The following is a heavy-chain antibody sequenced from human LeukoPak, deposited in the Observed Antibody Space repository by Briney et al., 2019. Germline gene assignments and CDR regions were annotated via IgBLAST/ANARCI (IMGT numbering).Heavy chain of an antibody. Sequence: ASVKVSCKASGYTFTGYYMHWVRQAPGQGLEWMGWINPKTGGTNYAQKFRGRVTMTRDTSINTAYMELSRVRSDDTAVYYCARNRYGDYTPDYWGQGTLVTVSS. V-gene: IGHV1-2*02. CDR2: INPKTGGT. CDR1: GYTFTGYY. CDR3: ARNRYGDYTPDY. D-gene: IGHD4-17*01. J-gene: IGHJ4*02.